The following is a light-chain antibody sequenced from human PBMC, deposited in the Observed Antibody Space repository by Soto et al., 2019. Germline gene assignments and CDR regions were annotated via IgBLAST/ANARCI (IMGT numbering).Light chain of an antibody. J-gene: IGKJ3*01. V-gene: IGKV1-33*01. Sequence: DIQMTQSPSSLSASVGDRVTISRQASQDISDYLNWYHQKPGNAPKFLIYDASYLGTGVPSRFSGRGSGTDFTFTISSLQPEDIGAYYCQQYHSLPFTFGPGTKVDIK. CDR2: DAS. CDR1: QDISDY. CDR3: QQYHSLPFT.